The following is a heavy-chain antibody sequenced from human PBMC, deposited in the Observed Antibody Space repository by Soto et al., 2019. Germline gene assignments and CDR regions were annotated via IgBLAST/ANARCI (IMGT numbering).Heavy chain of an antibody. CDR3: AKSPGGWLQLGIDY. CDR1: GFTFSSYG. CDR2: ISYDGSNK. D-gene: IGHD5-12*01. J-gene: IGHJ4*02. Sequence: QVQLVESGGGVVQPGRSLRLSCAASGFTFSSYGMHRVRQAPGKGLEWVAVISYDGSNKYYADSVKGRFTISRDNSKNTLYLQMNSLRAEDTAVYYCAKSPGGWLQLGIDYWGQGTLVTVSS. V-gene: IGHV3-30*18.